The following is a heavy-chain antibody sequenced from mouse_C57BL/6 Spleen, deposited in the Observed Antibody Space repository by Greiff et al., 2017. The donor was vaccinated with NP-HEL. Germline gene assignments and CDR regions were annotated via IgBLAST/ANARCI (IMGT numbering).Heavy chain of an antibody. J-gene: IGHJ2*01. V-gene: IGHV1-82*01. Sequence: QVQLQQSGPELVKPGASVKISCKASGYAFSSSWMNWVKQRPGKGLEWIGRIYPGDGGTNYNGKFKGKATLTADKSSSTAYMQLSSLTSEDSAVYFCARQDGSSYLYFDYWGQGTTLTVSS. CDR2: IYPGDGGT. CDR1: GYAFSSSW. CDR3: ARQDGSSYLYFDY. D-gene: IGHD1-1*01.